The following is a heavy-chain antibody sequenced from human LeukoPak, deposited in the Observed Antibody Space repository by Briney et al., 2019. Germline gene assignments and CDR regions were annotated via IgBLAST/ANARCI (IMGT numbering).Heavy chain of an antibody. CDR1: GFTFSDYY. Sequence: SGGSLRLSCAASGFTFSDYYMHWIRQAPGKGLEWVSYLSHTSSYTNYADSVKGRFTISRDNSKNTLYLQMNSLRAEDTAVYYCAKEGSGWYYFDYWGQGTLVTVSS. CDR3: AKEGSGWYYFDY. D-gene: IGHD6-19*01. J-gene: IGHJ4*02. V-gene: IGHV3-11*05. CDR2: LSHTSSYT.